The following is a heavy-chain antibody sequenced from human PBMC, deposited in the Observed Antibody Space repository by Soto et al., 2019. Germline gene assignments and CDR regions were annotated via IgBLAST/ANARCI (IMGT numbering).Heavy chain of an antibody. CDR2: IYYSGST. J-gene: IGHJ4*02. D-gene: IGHD6-13*01. Sequence: QVQLQESGPGLVKPSQTLSLTCTVSGGSISSGGYYWSWIRQHPGKGLEWIGYIYYSGSTYYNPSLKSRVTLSVDTSKNQFSLQLSSVTAADTAVYYCARGGIAAAAPPDYWGQGTLVTVSS. CDR3: ARGGIAAAAPPDY. V-gene: IGHV4-31*03. CDR1: GGSISSGGYY.